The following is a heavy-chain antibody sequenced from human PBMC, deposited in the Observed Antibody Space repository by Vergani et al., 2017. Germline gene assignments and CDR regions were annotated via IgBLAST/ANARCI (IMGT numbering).Heavy chain of an antibody. J-gene: IGHJ5*02. V-gene: IGHV3-74*03. D-gene: IGHD2-21*02. Sequence: EVQLVESGGGLVQPGGSLRLSCAASGFTLGQYWMHWVRQTPGTGLEWVSRVKSDGNSAMYADSVKGRFTSCRDNSKKTWYLEMKSLRVEDTAVYYCARARGGGDCFISNWLDTWGQGTLVSVSS. CDR1: GFTLGQYW. CDR2: VKSDGNSA. CDR3: ARARGGGDCFISNWLDT.